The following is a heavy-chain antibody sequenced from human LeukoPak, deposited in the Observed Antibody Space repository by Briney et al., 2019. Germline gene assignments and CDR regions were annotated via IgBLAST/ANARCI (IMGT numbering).Heavy chain of an antibody. J-gene: IGHJ6*02. CDR1: GGTFSSYA. CDR3: ASPGEMASTQDYYYYGMDV. Sequence: ASVTVSCTASGGTFSSYAISWVRQAPGQGLEWMGGIIPIFGTANYAQKFQGRVTITADEPTSTAYMELSSLRSEDTAVYYCASPGEMASTQDYYYYGMDVWGQGTTVTVSS. D-gene: IGHD5-24*01. CDR2: IIPIFGTA. V-gene: IGHV1-69*13.